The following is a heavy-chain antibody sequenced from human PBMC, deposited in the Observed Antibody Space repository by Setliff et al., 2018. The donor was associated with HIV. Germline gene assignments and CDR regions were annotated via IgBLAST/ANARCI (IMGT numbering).Heavy chain of an antibody. Sequence: ASVKVSCKLSGYTFTNYDINWGRQAAGQGLELMGWMNPDSRNTGYAQRFEVSVTMTIDTSTSTVYIELRSLRSDDTAVYYCGRVPYRSAWFSGGHNPFDDWGQGTMVTVSS. CDR3: GRVPYRSAWFSGGHNPFDD. CDR2: MNPDSRNT. CDR1: GYTFTNYD. D-gene: IGHD6-19*01. V-gene: IGHV1-8*02. J-gene: IGHJ3*01.